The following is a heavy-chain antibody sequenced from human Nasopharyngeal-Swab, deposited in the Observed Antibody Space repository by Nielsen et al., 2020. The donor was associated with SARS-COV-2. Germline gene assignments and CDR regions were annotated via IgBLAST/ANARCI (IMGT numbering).Heavy chain of an antibody. Sequence: GESLKISCAASGFTFSSYSMNWVRQAPGKGLEWVSSISSSSSYIYYADSVKGRFTISRDNAKNSLYLQMNSLRAEDTAVYYCARDMITPTHPEYYSDYWGQGTLVTVSS. CDR1: GFTFSSYS. V-gene: IGHV3-21*01. CDR2: ISSSSSYI. J-gene: IGHJ4*02. CDR3: ARDMITPTHPEYYSDY. D-gene: IGHD3-16*01.